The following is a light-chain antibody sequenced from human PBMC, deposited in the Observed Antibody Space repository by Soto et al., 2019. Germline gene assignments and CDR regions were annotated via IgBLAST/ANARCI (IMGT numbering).Light chain of an antibody. J-gene: IGKJ1*01. Sequence: DMQMTQSPSTLSGSVGDRVTITCRASQTISSWLAWYQQKPGKAPKLLIYKASTLKSGVPSRFSGSGSGAEFTLTISGLLPEDFATYYCQQLNSYPITFGQGTKVDIK. CDR3: QQLNSYPIT. V-gene: IGKV1-5*03. CDR1: QTISSW. CDR2: KAS.